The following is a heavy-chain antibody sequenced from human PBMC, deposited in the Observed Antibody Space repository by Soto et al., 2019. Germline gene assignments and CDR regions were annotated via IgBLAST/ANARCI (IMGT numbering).Heavy chain of an antibody. CDR3: ARDIGSFAYGEGY. CDR1: GGSISSSYW. CDR2: IYHSGST. Sequence: SETLSLTCAVSGGSISSSYWWNWVRQPPGKGLEWIGKIYHSGSTNYNPSLKNRVTISVDKSNNQFSLKLSSVTAADTAVYYCARDIGSFAYGEGYWGQGIQVTVSS. J-gene: IGHJ4*02. V-gene: IGHV4-4*02. D-gene: IGHD3-10*01.